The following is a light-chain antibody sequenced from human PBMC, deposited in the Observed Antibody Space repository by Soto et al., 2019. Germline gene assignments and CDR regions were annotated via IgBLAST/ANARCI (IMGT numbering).Light chain of an antibody. J-gene: IGKJ5*01. V-gene: IGKV1-39*01. CDR2: SAS. CDR1: QRINIY. Sequence: DIQMTQSPSSPSTSIGDRVTITCRASQRINIYLNWYRQKPGKAPELLIYSASNLQSGVPSRFSGSGSGTDFTLTISGLQSDDFATYYCQQSFSTPTFGQGTRLEIK. CDR3: QQSFSTPT.